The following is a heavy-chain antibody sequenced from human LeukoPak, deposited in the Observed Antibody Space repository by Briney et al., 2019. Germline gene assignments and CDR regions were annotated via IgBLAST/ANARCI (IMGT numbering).Heavy chain of an antibody. D-gene: IGHD1-1*01. CDR2: ISYDGSNK. J-gene: IGHJ4*02. Sequence: GRSLRLSCAASGFTFSSYAMHWVRQAPGKGLEWVAVISYDGSNKYYADSVKGRFTISRDNSKDTLYLQMNSLRAEDTAVYYCAKDRDLEEWYFDYWGQGTLVTVSS. CDR3: AKDRDLEEWYFDY. V-gene: IGHV3-30-3*01. CDR1: GFTFSSYA.